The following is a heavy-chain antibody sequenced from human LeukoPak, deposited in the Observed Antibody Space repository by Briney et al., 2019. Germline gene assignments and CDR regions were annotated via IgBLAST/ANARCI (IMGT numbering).Heavy chain of an antibody. CDR1: GGSFSGYY. D-gene: IGHD2-15*01. V-gene: IGHV4-34*01. CDR2: INHSGST. CDR3: ARGLLAGPDY. J-gene: IGHJ4*02. Sequence: NPSETLSLTCAVYGGSFSGYYWSWIRQPPGKGLEWIGEINHSGSTNYNPSLKSRVTISVDTSKTQFSLKLSSVTAADTAVYYCARGLLAGPDYWGQGTLVTVSS.